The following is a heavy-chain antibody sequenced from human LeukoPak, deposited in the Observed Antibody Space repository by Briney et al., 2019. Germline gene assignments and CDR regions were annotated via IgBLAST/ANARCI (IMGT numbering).Heavy chain of an antibody. CDR3: ARGPAIDY. J-gene: IGHJ4*02. V-gene: IGHV3-21*01. CDR1: GFTFSSYS. Sequence: GGSLTLSCAVSGFTFSSYSMKWVRHPPGEGLEWVSSIISSSSYTYYKDSVKGRLTIARDNAKNSLYLQMNSVRAADPAVYYCARGPAIDYWGQGTLVTVSS. CDR2: IISSSSYT.